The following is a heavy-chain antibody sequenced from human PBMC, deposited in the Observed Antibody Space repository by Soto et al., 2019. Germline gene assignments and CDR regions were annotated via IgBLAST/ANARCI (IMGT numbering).Heavy chain of an antibody. V-gene: IGHV4-61*08. CDR1: GYSISSGDY. D-gene: IGHD2-8*01. J-gene: IGHJ4*02. CDR2: LSYTGST. Sequence: SETLSLTCAVSGYSISSGDYWSWIRQPPGKGLEWIGYLSYTGSTNYNPSLKSRVTMSVDTSKNQFSLKLSSVTAADTAVYYCARAGHCTNGVCYGYYFDYWGQGTLVTVSS. CDR3: ARAGHCTNGVCYGYYFDY.